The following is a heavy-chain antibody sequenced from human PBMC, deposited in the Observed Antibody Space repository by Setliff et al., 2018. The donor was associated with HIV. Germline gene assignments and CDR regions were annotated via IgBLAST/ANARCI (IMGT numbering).Heavy chain of an antibody. Sequence: ASVKVSCKASGYTFTSYGISWVRQAPGQGLEWMGWISAYNGNTNYAQKLQGRVTMTRDTSTSTAHRELRSLRSGDTAVYYWARVWEWNYDLGYWGQGTLVTVSS. CDR2: ISAYNGNT. V-gene: IGHV1-18*04. D-gene: IGHD1-7*01. CDR3: ARVWEWNYDLGY. J-gene: IGHJ4*02. CDR1: GYTFTSYG.